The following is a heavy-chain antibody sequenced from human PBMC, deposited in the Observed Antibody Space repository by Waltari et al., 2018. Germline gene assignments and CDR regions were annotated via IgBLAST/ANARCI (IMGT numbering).Heavy chain of an antibody. CDR1: GFTVSSYE. J-gene: IGHJ4*02. Sequence: EVQLVESGGGLVQPGGSLRLSCAASGFTVSSYEMKWVRRAPGKGLEWVSYIRSSGTTIYYADSVRGRFTISRDNAKNSLYLQMNSLRAEDTAVYYCARPKGGYDSNGYYPTPFDYWGQGTLVTVSS. V-gene: IGHV3-48*03. CDR3: ARPKGGYDSNGYYPTPFDY. CDR2: IRSSGTTI. D-gene: IGHD3-22*01.